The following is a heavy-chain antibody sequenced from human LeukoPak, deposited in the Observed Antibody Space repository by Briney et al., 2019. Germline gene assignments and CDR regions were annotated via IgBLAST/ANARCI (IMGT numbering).Heavy chain of an antibody. Sequence: GGSLRLSCVASGLTFSGNWMHWVRQAPGKGLVWVSRINSDGSSTNYADSVKGRFTISRDNAKNTLYLQMNSLRAEDTAVYYCAKGGGYDYYFDYWGQGTLVTVSS. V-gene: IGHV3-74*01. CDR1: GLTFSGNW. J-gene: IGHJ4*02. D-gene: IGHD5-12*01. CDR3: AKGGGYDYYFDY. CDR2: INSDGSST.